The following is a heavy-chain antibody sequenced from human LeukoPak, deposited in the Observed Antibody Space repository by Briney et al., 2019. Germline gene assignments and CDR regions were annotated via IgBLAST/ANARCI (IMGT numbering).Heavy chain of an antibody. J-gene: IGHJ5*02. Sequence: GASVKVSCKASGYTFTGYYMHWVRQAPGQGLEWMGWINPNSGGTNYAQKFQGRVTMTRDTSISTAYMELSRLRSDDTAVYYCARYLYYYGSGRESWFDPWGQGTLVTVSS. V-gene: IGHV1-2*02. D-gene: IGHD3-10*01. CDR1: GYTFTGYY. CDR3: ARYLYYYGSGRESWFDP. CDR2: INPNSGGT.